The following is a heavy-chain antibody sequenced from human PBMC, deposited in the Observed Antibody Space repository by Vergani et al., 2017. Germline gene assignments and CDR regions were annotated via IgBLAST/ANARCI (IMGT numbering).Heavy chain of an antibody. V-gene: IGHV3-7*01. D-gene: IGHD2-21*01. CDR2: IKQGGSEK. CDR3: AKARDPNCKGGNCYSYYYGLDL. Sequence: EVLLVESGGGLVQPEESLRLSCAASGSIFSNYWMTWVRQAPGKGLEWVANIKQGGSEKYYLDSVKGRFIISRDDAKNSLYLKMNSLRPEDTAVYYCAKARDPNCKGGNCYSYYYGLDLWGQGTTVTVSS. CDR1: GSIFSNYW. J-gene: IGHJ6*02.